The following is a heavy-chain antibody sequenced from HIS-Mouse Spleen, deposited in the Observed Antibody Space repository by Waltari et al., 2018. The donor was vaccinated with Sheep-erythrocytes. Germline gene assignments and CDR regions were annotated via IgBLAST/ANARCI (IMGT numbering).Heavy chain of an antibody. J-gene: IGHJ4*02. CDR1: GSTFSSHS. D-gene: IGHD1-26*01. CDR3: ARVASGATFDY. Sequence: EVQLVESGGGLVKPGGSLRLSCAASGSTFSSHSMNWVSQAPGKELELVSYISSSSSYICLADSLKGRFTISRDNAKNSLYMQMNRLRAEDTAVYYCARVASGATFDYWGQGTLVTVSS. V-gene: IGHV3-21*05. CDR2: ISSSSSYI.